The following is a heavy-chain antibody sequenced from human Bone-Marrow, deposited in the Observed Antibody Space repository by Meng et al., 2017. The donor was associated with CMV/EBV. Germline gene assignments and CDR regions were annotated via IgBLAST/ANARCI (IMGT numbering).Heavy chain of an antibody. J-gene: IGHJ4*02. Sequence: ASVKVSCKASGYTFTGYYMHWVRQAPGQGLEWMGWINPNSGGTNYAQKFQGRVTMTRDTSISTAYMELSRLRSDDTAVYYCARADRRVTTCGGVIGGVFGYWGQGTLVTVSS. CDR2: INPNSGGT. V-gene: IGHV1-2*02. CDR3: ARADRRVTTCGGVIGGVFGY. CDR1: GYTFTGYY. D-gene: IGHD3-16*02.